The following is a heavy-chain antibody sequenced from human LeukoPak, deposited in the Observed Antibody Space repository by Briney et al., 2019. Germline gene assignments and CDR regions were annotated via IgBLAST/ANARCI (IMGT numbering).Heavy chain of an antibody. CDR2: MEYSGST. CDR3: ARGRYYYGSGSYPVPDY. D-gene: IGHD3-10*01. J-gene: IGHJ4*02. CDR1: GGSISSSSYY. Sequence: SETLSLTCTVSGGSISSSSYYWGWIRQPPGKGLEWIGSMEYSGSTYYNPSLKSRVTISVDTSKNQFSLKLSSVTAADTAVYYCARGRYYYGSGSYPVPDYWGQGTLVTVSS. V-gene: IGHV4-39*07.